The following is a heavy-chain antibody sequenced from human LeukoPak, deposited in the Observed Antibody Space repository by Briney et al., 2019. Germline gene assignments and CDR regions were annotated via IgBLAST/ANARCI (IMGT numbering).Heavy chain of an antibody. V-gene: IGHV3-30*18. CDR3: AKDLVKLAYCGGDCYFYY. Sequence: GRSLRLSCAASGFTFSSYGMHWVRQAPGKGLEWVAVISYDGSNKYYADSVKGRFTISRDNSKNTLYLQMNSLRAEDTAVYYCAKDLVKLAYCGGDCYFYYWGQGTLVTVSS. D-gene: IGHD2-21*02. J-gene: IGHJ4*02. CDR1: GFTFSSYG. CDR2: ISYDGSNK.